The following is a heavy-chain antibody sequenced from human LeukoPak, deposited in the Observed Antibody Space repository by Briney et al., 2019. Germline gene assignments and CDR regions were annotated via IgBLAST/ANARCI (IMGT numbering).Heavy chain of an antibody. J-gene: IGHJ4*02. V-gene: IGHV1-18*01. CDR1: GYTFTSYG. CDR3: ARSYDSSGYYVYHRVPIIDY. Sequence: ASVKVSCKASGYTFTSYGISWVRQAPGQGLEWMGWISAYNGNTNYAQKLQGRVTMTTDTSTSTAYMELRSLRSDDTAVYYCARSYDSSGYYVYHRVPIIDYWGQGTLVTASS. D-gene: IGHD3-22*01. CDR2: ISAYNGNT.